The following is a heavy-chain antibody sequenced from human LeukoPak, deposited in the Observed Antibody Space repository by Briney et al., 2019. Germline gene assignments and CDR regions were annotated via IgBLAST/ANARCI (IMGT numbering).Heavy chain of an antibody. CDR2: IYYSGST. CDR1: GFTFSSYS. D-gene: IGHD3-3*01. CDR3: ARATDGIFW. Sequence: PGGSLRLSCAASGFTFSSYSMNWVRQAPGKGLEWIGYIYYSGSTYYNPSLKSRVTISVDTSKNQFSLKLSSVTAADTAVYYCARATDGIFWWGQGTLVTVSS. J-gene: IGHJ4*02. V-gene: IGHV4-59*06.